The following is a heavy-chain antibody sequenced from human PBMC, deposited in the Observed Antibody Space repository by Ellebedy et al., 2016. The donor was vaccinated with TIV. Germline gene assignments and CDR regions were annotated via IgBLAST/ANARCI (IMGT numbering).Heavy chain of an antibody. D-gene: IGHD2-2*01. J-gene: IGHJ4*02. CDR1: GFTFSSYG. V-gene: IGHV3-30*02. CDR3: AKVVPVAGFDY. Sequence: GESLKISCAASGFTFSSYGVHWVRQAPGKGLEWVAYIRYDGSAKYYPDSVKGRFTVSRDNSKNTLYLQMNSLRPEDTAIYYCAKVVPVAGFDYWGQGTLVTVSS. CDR2: IRYDGSAK.